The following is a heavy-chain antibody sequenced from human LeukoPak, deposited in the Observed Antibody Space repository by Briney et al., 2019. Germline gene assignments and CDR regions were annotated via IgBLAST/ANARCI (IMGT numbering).Heavy chain of an antibody. CDR2: IYSGGST. CDR3: ARDTPRREWLSPSYYYYGMDV. J-gene: IGHJ6*02. D-gene: IGHD3-3*01. V-gene: IGHV3-66*01. CDR1: GFTFSSYS. Sequence: GGSLRLSCAASGFTFSSYSMNWVRQAPGKGLEWVSVIYSGGSTYYADSVKGRFTISRDNSKNTLYLQMNSLRAEDTAVYYCARDTPRREWLSPSYYYYGMDVWGQGTTVTVSS.